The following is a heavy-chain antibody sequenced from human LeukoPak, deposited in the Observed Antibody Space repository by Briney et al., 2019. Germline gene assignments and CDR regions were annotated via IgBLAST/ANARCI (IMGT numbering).Heavy chain of an antibody. J-gene: IGHJ4*02. D-gene: IGHD6-6*01. Sequence: PSETLSLTCTVSSGSISTSNYYWGWVRQPPGKALEWIGNIFYSGSTNYNPSLKSRVTISVDTSKNQFSLKLTSVTAADTAVYYCARGGRWYTSSSVYFEYWGQGTLVTVSS. CDR3: ARGGRWYTSSSVYFEY. CDR1: SGSISTSNYY. V-gene: IGHV4-61*05. CDR2: IFYSGST.